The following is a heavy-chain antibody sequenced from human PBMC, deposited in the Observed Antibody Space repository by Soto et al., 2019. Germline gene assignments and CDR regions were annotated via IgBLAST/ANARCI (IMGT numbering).Heavy chain of an antibody. J-gene: IGHJ5*02. D-gene: IGHD3-10*02. CDR2: IYWDDDN. CDR3: ARYVATSPAGWFEP. V-gene: IGHV2-5*02. Sequence: SGPTLVNPTQTLTLTCTFSGFSLSNNGEAVGWFRQSPGKALEWLVLIYWDDDNRYNPTLRTRLSTTKDTSKNQVVLTLTNMDPVDTATYYCARYVATSPAGWFEPWGQGIPVTVSS. CDR1: GFSLSNNGEA.